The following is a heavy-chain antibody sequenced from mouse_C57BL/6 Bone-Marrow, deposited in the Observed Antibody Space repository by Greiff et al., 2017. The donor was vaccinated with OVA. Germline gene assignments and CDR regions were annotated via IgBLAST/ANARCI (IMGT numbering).Heavy chain of an antibody. V-gene: IGHV2-2*01. CDR1: GFSLTSYG. CDR3: ARNTYYSNSFAY. J-gene: IGHJ3*01. CDR2: IWSGGST. D-gene: IGHD2-5*01. Sequence: VQGVESGPGLVQPSQSLSITCTVSGFSLTSYGVHWVSQSPGKGLAWLGVIWSGGSTDYNAAFISRLSISKDNSKSQVFFKMNSLQADDTAIYYCARNTYYSNSFAYWGQGTLVTVSA.